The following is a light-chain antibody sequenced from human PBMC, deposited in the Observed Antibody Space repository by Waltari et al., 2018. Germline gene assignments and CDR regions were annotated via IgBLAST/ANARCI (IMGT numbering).Light chain of an antibody. V-gene: IGKV1-5*03. CDR1: QSIGSW. CDR2: KAS. CDR3: QQYNTFPLT. Sequence: DIQMTQSPSTLSASVGDSVTITCRASQSIGSWLAWYQQKPGKAPKLLIYKASSLESGVPSRFSGTESGTEFTLTITSLQPDDFATYYCQQYNTFPLTFGGGTKVDI. J-gene: IGKJ4*01.